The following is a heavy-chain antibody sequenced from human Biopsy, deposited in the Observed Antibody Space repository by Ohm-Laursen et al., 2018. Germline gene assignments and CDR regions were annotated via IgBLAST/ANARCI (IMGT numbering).Heavy chain of an antibody. CDR2: ISYTGGN. V-gene: IGHV4-59*07. CDR3: ARMPHFDY. J-gene: IGHJ4*02. Sequence: SDTLSLTCTVSGGSISGYHWSWIRKSPGKGLEWLAYISYTGGNTSNPSFNGRATMSLDTSKNQFSLRLIYVTAADTAVYYRARMPHFDYWGQGILVTVSS. CDR1: GGSISGYH. D-gene: IGHD2-2*01.